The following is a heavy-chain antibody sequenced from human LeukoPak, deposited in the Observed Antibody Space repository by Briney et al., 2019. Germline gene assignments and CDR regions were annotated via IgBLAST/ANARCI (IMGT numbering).Heavy chain of an antibody. J-gene: IGHJ4*02. CDR3: ARDLKYYDYVWGSSDRPHHPRFDN. D-gene: IGHD3-16*01. CDR2: IYTSGST. CDR1: GGSISSYY. Sequence: SETLSLTCTVSGGSISSYYWSWIRQPAGKGLEWIGRIYTSGSTNYNPSLKSRVTMSVDTSKNQFSLKLSSVTAADTAVYYCARDLKYYDYVWGSSDRPHHPRFDNWGQGTLVTVSS. V-gene: IGHV4-4*07.